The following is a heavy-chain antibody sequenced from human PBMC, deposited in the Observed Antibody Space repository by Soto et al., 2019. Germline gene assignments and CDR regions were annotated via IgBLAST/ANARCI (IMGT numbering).Heavy chain of an antibody. Sequence: SETLSLTCTVSGGSISSSSYYWGWIRQPPGKGLEWIGSIYYSGSTYYNPSLKSRVTISVDTSKNQFSLKLSSVTAADTSVYYCARHAIAARLHVFRAFDIWGQGTMVTVSS. D-gene: IGHD6-6*01. CDR3: ARHAIAARLHVFRAFDI. J-gene: IGHJ3*02. CDR2: IYYSGST. V-gene: IGHV4-39*01. CDR1: GGSISSSSYY.